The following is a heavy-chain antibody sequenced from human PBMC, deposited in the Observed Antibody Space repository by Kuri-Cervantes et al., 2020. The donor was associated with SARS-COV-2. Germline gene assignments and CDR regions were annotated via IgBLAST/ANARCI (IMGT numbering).Heavy chain of an antibody. Sequence: GESLKISSAASGFNFNNYGMNWVRQAPGKGREWVAVIWYDGRNTYYTGSVKGRFTISRDNSKNMLYLEVNSLRAEDTAVYYCARNHSMDVWGTGTAVTVSS. CDR1: GFNFNNYG. V-gene: IGHV3-33*08. CDR3: ARNHSMDV. J-gene: IGHJ6*03. CDR2: IWYDGRNT.